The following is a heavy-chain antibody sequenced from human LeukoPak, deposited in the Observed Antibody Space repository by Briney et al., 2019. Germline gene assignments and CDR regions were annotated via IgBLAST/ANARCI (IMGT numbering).Heavy chain of an antibody. CDR3: ARDLYSGYDFPWYFDY. CDR2: IIPILGIA. V-gene: IGHV1-69*04. D-gene: IGHD5-12*01. Sequence: ASVKVSCKASGGTFSSYAISWVRQAPGQGLEWMGRIIPILGIANYAQKLQGRVTMTTDTSTSTAYMEVRSLRSDDTAVYYCARDLYSGYDFPWYFDYWGQGTLVTVSS. J-gene: IGHJ4*02. CDR1: GGTFSSYA.